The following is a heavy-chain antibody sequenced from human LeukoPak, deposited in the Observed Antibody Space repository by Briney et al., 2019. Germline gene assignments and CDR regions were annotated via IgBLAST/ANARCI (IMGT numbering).Heavy chain of an antibody. J-gene: IGHJ3*02. V-gene: IGHV1-2*06. CDR1: GYTFTGYY. D-gene: IGHD6-19*01. CDR3: VMQWLALHILEGAFDI. Sequence: ASVKVSCKASGYTFTGYYMHWVRQAPGQGLEWMGRINPNSGGTNYAQKFQGRVTMTRDTSISTAYMELSRLRSDDTAVYYCVMQWLALHILEGAFDIWGQGTMVTVSS. CDR2: INPNSGGT.